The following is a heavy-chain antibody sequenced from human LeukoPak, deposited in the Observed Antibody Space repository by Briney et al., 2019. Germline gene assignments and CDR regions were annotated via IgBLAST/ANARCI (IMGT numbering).Heavy chain of an antibody. V-gene: IGHV4-59*01. D-gene: IGHD6-19*01. CDR1: GGSISSYY. CDR2: IYYNVSI. J-gene: IGHJ4*02. CDR3: ARGGSSGWYYHFDY. Sequence: SETLSLTCTVSGGSISSYYRSWIRQTPGKGLEWIGYIYYNVSINHNPSLKSRVIISVDTSKNQFSLKLSAVTAADTAVYYCARGGSSGWYYHFDYWGQGTLVTVSS.